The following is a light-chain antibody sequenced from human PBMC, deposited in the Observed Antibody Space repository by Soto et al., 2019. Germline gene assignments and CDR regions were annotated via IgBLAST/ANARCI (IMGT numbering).Light chain of an antibody. CDR2: AAS. J-gene: IGKJ1*01. CDR1: QSISSY. V-gene: IGKV1-39*01. CDR3: KQRLKT. Sequence: DIQMTQSPSSLSASVGDRVTITCRASQSISSYLNWYQQKPGKAPKLLIYAASSLQSGVPSRFSGSGSGTDFNLTISRLQTEDFATSYCKQRLKTVGQGTKVDSK.